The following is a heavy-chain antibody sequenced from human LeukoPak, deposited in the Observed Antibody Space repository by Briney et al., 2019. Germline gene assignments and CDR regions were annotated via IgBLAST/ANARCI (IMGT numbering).Heavy chain of an antibody. D-gene: IGHD1-1*01. Sequence: SETLSLTCTVSGGSISSYYWSWIRQPPGKGLEWIGYIYYSGSTNYIPSLKSRVTISVDTSKNQFSLKLSSVTAADTAVYYCARGYTPDYWGQGTLVTVSS. CDR1: GGSISSYY. V-gene: IGHV4-59*01. CDR2: IYYSGST. J-gene: IGHJ4*02. CDR3: ARGYTPDY.